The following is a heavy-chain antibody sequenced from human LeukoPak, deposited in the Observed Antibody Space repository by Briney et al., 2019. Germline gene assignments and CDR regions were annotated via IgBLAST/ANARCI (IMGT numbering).Heavy chain of an antibody. D-gene: IGHD4-17*01. CDR1: GYTFTGYY. V-gene: IGHV1-2*02. J-gene: IGHJ3*02. CDR3: ARVGSTVTSIDAFDI. Sequence: ASVKVSCKAYGYTFTGYYMHWVRQAPGQGLEWMGWINPNGGGTNYAQKFQGRITMTRDTSISTAYMELSRLRSDDTAVYYCARVGSTVTSIDAFDIWGQGTMVTVSS. CDR2: INPNGGGT.